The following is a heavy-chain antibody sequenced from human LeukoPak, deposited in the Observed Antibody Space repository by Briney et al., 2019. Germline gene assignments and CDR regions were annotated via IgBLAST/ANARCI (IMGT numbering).Heavy chain of an antibody. D-gene: IGHD6-19*01. Sequence: PGRSLRLSCAASGFTFSTYVMYWVRQAPGKGLEWVAVISDDEYSKYYADSVKGRFTISRDNSRNTLYLQMNSLRPEDTAVYYCARDPGVSGWYWGSSWGQGTLVTVSS. CDR2: ISDDEYSK. CDR3: ARDPGVSGWYWGSS. CDR1: GFTFSTYV. J-gene: IGHJ5*02. V-gene: IGHV3-30-3*01.